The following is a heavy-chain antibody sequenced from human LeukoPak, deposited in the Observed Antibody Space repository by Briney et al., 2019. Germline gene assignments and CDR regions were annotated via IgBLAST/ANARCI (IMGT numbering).Heavy chain of an antibody. V-gene: IGHV3-48*02. CDR3: ARDPFYYDSSGYQDAFDI. J-gene: IGHJ3*02. Sequence: PGGSLRLSCAASGFTFSSYSMNWVRQAPGKGLEWVSYISSSSSTIYYADSVKGRFTISRDNAKNSLYLQMNSLRDEDTAVYYCARDPFYYDSSGYQDAFDIWGQGAMVTVSS. CDR1: GFTFSSYS. D-gene: IGHD3-22*01. CDR2: ISSSSSTI.